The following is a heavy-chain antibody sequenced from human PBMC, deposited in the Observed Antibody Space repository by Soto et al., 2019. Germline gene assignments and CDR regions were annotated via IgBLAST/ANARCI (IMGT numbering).Heavy chain of an antibody. J-gene: IGHJ4*02. CDR1: GYTFTSYA. CDR2: INAGNGDT. CDR3: ARDLSYGDYEAVPSDY. D-gene: IGHD4-17*01. V-gene: IGHV1-3*01. Sequence: GASVKVSCKASGYTFTSYAMHWVRQAPGQRLEWMGWINAGNGDTKYSQKFQGRVTITRDTSASTAYMELSSLRSEDTAVYYCARDLSYGDYEAVPSDYWGQGTLVTVSS.